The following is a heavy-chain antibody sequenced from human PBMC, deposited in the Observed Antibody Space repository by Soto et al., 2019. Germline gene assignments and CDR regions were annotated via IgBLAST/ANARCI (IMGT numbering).Heavy chain of an antibody. D-gene: IGHD3-9*01. V-gene: IGHV4-31*03. CDR1: GGSISSGGYY. J-gene: IGHJ4*02. Sequence: QVQLQESGPGLVKPSQTLSLTCTVSGGSISSGGYYWSWIRQHPGKGLEWIGYIYYSGSTYYNPSRKSRVTIAVDTSKNQFSLKLSSVTAADTAVYYCARARRGDILTGWYYFDYWGQGTLVTVSS. CDR3: ARARRGDILTGWYYFDY. CDR2: IYYSGST.